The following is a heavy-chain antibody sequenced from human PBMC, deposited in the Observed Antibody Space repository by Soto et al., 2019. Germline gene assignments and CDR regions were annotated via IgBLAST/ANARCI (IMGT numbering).Heavy chain of an antibody. Sequence: SETLSLTCTVSGGSISSNSYYWDWIRQPPGKGLEWIGSIYYSGATYYNPSLQSRVTISVDTSKNQFSLHLSSVTAADTAVYYCARHAPYDYVWGNSDGNDYWGQGTLVTFSS. CDR2: IYYSGAT. CDR1: GGSISSNSYY. CDR3: ARHAPYDYVWGNSDGNDY. V-gene: IGHV4-39*01. J-gene: IGHJ4*02. D-gene: IGHD3-16*01.